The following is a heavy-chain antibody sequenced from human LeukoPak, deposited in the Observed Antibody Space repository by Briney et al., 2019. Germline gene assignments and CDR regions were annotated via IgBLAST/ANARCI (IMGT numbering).Heavy chain of an antibody. D-gene: IGHD4-17*01. Sequence: GGSLRLSCAASGFTFSSYSMNWVRQAPGKGLEWVSSISSSSSYIYYADSVKGRFTISRDNAKNSLYLQMNSLRAEDTAVYYCARDAHYGDYSTPFDFWGQGTLVTVSS. CDR1: GFTFSSYS. J-gene: IGHJ4*02. V-gene: IGHV3-21*01. CDR3: ARDAHYGDYSTPFDF. CDR2: ISSSSSYI.